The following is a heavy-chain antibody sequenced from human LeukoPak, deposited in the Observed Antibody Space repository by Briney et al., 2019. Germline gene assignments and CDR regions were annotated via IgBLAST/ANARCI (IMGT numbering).Heavy chain of an antibody. CDR1: GYTFTGYY. V-gene: IGHV1-2*02. J-gene: IGHJ5*01. CDR3: ARGAGTGTRWFDF. CDR2: INPNSGGT. Sequence: ASVKVSCKASGYTFTGYYMHWVRQAPGQGLEWMGWINPNSGGTNYAQKFQGRVTMARDTSTSTAYMELRSLRSDDTAVFYCARGAGTGTRWFDFWGQGTLITVSS. D-gene: IGHD1-7*01.